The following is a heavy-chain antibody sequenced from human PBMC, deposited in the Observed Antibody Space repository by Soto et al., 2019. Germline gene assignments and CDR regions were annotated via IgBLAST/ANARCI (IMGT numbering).Heavy chain of an antibody. Sequence: SVKVSCKASGGTFSSYTISWVRQAPGQGLEWMGRIIPILGIANYAQKFQGRVTITADKSTSTAYMELSSLRSEDTAVYYCARYSGYDSSNWFDPWGQGTLVTVSS. CDR2: IIPILGIA. V-gene: IGHV1-69*02. CDR1: GGTFSSYT. D-gene: IGHD5-12*01. CDR3: ARYSGYDSSNWFDP. J-gene: IGHJ5*02.